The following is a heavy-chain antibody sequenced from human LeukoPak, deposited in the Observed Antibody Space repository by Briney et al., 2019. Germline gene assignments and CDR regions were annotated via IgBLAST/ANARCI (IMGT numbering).Heavy chain of an antibody. D-gene: IGHD6-19*01. Sequence: GGSLRLSCVVSGIPFSDYYMNWIRQAPGKGLEWISYISSSSSYTDYADSVKGRFTISRDNSKNTLYLQLNTLRADDTATYYCAKPISGGLAVTADWFHPWGQGTLVVVSS. V-gene: IGHV3-11*03. CDR1: GIPFSDYY. CDR2: ISSSSSYT. J-gene: IGHJ5*01. CDR3: AKPISGGLAVTADWFHP.